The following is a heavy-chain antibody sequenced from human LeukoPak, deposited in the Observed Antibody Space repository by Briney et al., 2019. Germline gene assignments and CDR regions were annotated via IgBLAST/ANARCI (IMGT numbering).Heavy chain of an antibody. CDR1: GFTVSSNY. D-gene: IGHD6-6*01. CDR2: IDNGGST. J-gene: IGHJ4*02. CDR3: ARDGSARSLGN. Sequence: GESLKISCAASGFTVSSNYMSWVRQAPGKGLEWVSVIDNGGSTYYADSVKGRFTISRDNSKNTVYLQMNSLRAEDTAVYYCARDGSARSLGNWGQGTLVSVSS. V-gene: IGHV3-53*01.